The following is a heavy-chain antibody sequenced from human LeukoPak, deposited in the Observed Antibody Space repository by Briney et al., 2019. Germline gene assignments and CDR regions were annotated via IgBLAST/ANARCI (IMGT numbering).Heavy chain of an antibody. CDR1: GFTFSSYA. J-gene: IGHJ5*02. Sequence: GGSLRLSCAASGFTFSSYAMTWVRQAPGKGLEWVSVISGRGGSTYYADSVKGRFTISRDNSKNSLYLQMKSLRDEDTAIYYCAGYNWFDPWGQGTLVTVSS. CDR2: ISGRGGST. CDR3: AGYNWFDP. V-gene: IGHV3-23*01.